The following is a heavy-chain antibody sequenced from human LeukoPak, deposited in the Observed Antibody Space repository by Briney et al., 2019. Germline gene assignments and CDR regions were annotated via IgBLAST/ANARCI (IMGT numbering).Heavy chain of an antibody. D-gene: IGHD3-9*01. CDR3: SSYYTILPGYYNSDAFDI. CDR2: INPNSGGT. J-gene: IGHJ3*02. CDR1: GYTFTDYY. Sequence: ASVKVSCKAFGYTFTDYYIHWGRQAPGQGLEWMGWINPNSGGTKYARKFECRVTLTRDTSITTAYMDLSRLRSDDTAIFYCSSYYTILPGYYNSDAFDIWGQGTMVTVSS. V-gene: IGHV1-2*02.